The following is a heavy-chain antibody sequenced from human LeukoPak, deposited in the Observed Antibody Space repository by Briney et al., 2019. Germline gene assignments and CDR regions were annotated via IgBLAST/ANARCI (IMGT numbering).Heavy chain of an antibody. CDR2: IRYSGRT. CDR3: AREFNGSPDY. Sequence: KPSETLSLTCTVSGGSISSNTYYWSWIRQPPGKGLEWIGSIRYSGRTYYKPSLKSRVTLSVDTSKNQLLLNLRSVTAADTAKYYCAREFNGSPDYLGQGTLVTVSS. D-gene: IGHD6-25*01. CDR1: GGSISSNTYY. V-gene: IGHV4-39*02. J-gene: IGHJ4*02.